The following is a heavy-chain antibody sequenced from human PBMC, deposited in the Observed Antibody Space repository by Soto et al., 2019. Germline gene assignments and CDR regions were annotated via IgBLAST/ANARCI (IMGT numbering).Heavy chain of an antibody. CDR1: GGTFSSYT. Sequence: SVKVSCKASGGTFSSYTISWVRQAPGQGLEWMGRIIPILGIANYAQKFQGRVTITADKSTSTAYMELSSLRSEDTAVYYCARDPGIAPAGTVYWGQGTLVTVSS. V-gene: IGHV1-69*04. D-gene: IGHD6-13*01. J-gene: IGHJ4*02. CDR3: ARDPGIAPAGTVY. CDR2: IIPILGIA.